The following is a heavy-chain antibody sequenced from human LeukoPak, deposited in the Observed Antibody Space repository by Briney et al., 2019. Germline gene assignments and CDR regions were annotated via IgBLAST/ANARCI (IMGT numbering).Heavy chain of an antibody. V-gene: IGHV3-9*01. J-gene: IGHJ4*02. CDR1: GLIFDDYG. D-gene: IGHD5-18*01. CDR2: ISWNSGRI. CDR3: ATASRGYSYGWGDYFDY. Sequence: PGRSLRLSCATSGLIFDDYGMHWVRQAPGKGLEWVSGISWNSGRIDYADSVKGRFTISRDNSKNTLYLQMNSLRAEDTAVYYCATASRGYSYGWGDYFDYWGQGTLVTVSS.